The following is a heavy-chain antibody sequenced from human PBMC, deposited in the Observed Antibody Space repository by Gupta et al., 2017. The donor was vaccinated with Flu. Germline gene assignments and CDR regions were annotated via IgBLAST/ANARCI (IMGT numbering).Heavy chain of an antibody. V-gene: IGHV4-39*01. CDR3: ARLGYSSSWIDS. D-gene: IGHD6-13*01. CDR2: IYYSGST. J-gene: IGHJ4*02. Sequence: ISSGSSYWGWIRQPPGKGLDWIGSIYYSGSTYYNPSLKSRVTISVDTSKNQFSLKVNSVTATDTAVYYCARLGYSSSWIDSWGQGTLVTVSS. CDR1: ISSGSSY.